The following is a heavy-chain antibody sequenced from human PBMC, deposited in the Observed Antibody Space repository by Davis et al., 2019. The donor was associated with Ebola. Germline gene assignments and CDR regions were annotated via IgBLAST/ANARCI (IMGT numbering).Heavy chain of an antibody. CDR2: VILKSGAT. D-gene: IGHD4-11*01. CDR3: ARGHNYAHEY. CDR1: VYPFTDYN. J-gene: IGHJ4*02. V-gene: IGHV1-2*06. Sequence: ASVKVSCKASVYPFTDYNIHLLRQAPGQGLEWLGRVILKSGATNYAQKFQGRVTMTRDTSISTVYMELSSLRYDDTAEYYCARGHNYAHEYWGKGTLVTVSS.